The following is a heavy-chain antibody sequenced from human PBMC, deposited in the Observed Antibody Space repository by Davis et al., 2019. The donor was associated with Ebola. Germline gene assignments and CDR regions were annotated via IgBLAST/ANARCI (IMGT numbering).Heavy chain of an antibody. V-gene: IGHV1-18*01. D-gene: IGHD1-26*01. J-gene: IGHJ3*02. CDR2: ISAYNGNT. CDR3: ARTSIVGTTTTASDI. Sequence: AASVKVSCKASGYTFTSYGISWVRQAPGQGLEWMGWISAYNGNTAYAQILQGRVTMTTDTSTGTAYMELRSLRSDDTAVYFCARTSIVGTTTTASDIWGQGTMVTVSS. CDR1: GYTFTSYG.